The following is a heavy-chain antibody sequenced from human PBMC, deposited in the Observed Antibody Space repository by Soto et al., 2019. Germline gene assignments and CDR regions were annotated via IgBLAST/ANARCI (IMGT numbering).Heavy chain of an antibody. CDR3: ARDMYSSDYFVKWFEP. J-gene: IGHJ5*02. CDR2: ISPDGINK. V-gene: IGHV3-30-3*01. D-gene: IGHD6-19*01. CDR1: ESSFGSFA. Sequence: QVRLVESGGGVVQPGRSLNLPFKASESSFGSFARYWFRQPPGRGLKWVAVISPDGINKHYADSVKGRVTVSRDNSNHSLDLQLNSLRGEDTAMYYCARDMYSSDYFVKWFEPWGQGTLVTVSS.